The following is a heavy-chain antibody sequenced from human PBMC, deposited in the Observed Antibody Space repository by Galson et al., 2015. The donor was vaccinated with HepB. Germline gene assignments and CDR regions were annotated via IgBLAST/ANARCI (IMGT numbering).Heavy chain of an antibody. D-gene: IGHD7-27*01. CDR1: GDSVSSNRAA. Sequence: CAISGDSVSSNRAAWNWIRQSPSRGLEWLGRTYYRSKWFYGYAVSVKSRITINPDTSKNQFSLHLNSVTPEDTAVYYCARSAGDLDYWGQGTPVTVSS. CDR3: ARSAGDLDY. V-gene: IGHV6-1*01. J-gene: IGHJ4*02. CDR2: TYYRSKWFY.